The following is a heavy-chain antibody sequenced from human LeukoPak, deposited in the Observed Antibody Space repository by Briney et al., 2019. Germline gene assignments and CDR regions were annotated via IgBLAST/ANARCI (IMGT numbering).Heavy chain of an antibody. V-gene: IGHV1-69*11. CDR3: ATGGDYRDAFDM. Sequence: GASVKVSCKASGGTFSTYAISWVRQAPGQGLEGMGRIIAILSQANYAQKFRGRVSITADESKTTDYLELSRLRSEDAAVYSCATGGDYRDAFDMWGQGTMVTVSS. CDR2: IIAILSQA. D-gene: IGHD4-17*01. CDR1: GGTFSTYA. J-gene: IGHJ3*02.